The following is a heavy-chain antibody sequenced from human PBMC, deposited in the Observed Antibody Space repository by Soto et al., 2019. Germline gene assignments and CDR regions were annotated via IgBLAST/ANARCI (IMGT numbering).Heavy chain of an antibody. CDR1: GYTFSSHH. CDR2: ISAYNGNT. V-gene: IGHV1-18*01. J-gene: IGHJ4*02. Sequence: QIQLVQSGAEVKKPGASVKVSCKASGYTFSSHHITWLRQAPGQGLEWMGWISAYNGNTNYAQNLQGRVTMTTDPSTSTAYMELRSLRSDDTAVYYCARDLPPVDYWGQGTLVTVSS. CDR3: ARDLPPVDY.